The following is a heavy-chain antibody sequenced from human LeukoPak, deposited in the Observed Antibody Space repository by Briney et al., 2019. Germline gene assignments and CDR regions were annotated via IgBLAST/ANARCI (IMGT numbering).Heavy chain of an antibody. V-gene: IGHV3-66*01. CDR1: GFTVTSNC. Sequence: GGSLRLSCAASGFTVTSNCMKWVRPAQGKGLEWGAVIFSSGPRYYADSVMGRFTISRDNSNYTLYLQMITLRAEDTAVYYCARDPVGAIGYGMDVWGQGTPVTVSS. J-gene: IGHJ6*02. D-gene: IGHD1-26*01. CDR2: IFSSGPR. CDR3: ARDPVGAIGYGMDV.